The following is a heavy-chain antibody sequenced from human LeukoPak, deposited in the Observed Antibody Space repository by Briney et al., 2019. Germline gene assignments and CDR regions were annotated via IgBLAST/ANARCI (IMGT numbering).Heavy chain of an antibody. CDR1: GGSISSYY. D-gene: IGHD6-13*01. V-gene: IGHV4-59*06. Sequence: SETLSLTCTVSGGSISSYYWSWIRQHPGKGLEWIGYIYYSGSTYYNPSLKSRVTISVDTSKNQFSLKLSSVTAADTAVYYCARNPASSSWYHNFDYWGQGTLVTVSS. CDR2: IYYSGST. J-gene: IGHJ4*02. CDR3: ARNPASSSWYHNFDY.